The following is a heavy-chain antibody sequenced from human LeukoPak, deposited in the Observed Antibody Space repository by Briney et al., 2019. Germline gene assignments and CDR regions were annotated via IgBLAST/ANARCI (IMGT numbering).Heavy chain of an antibody. J-gene: IGHJ4*02. D-gene: IGHD4-17*01. V-gene: IGHV3-23*01. CDR1: GFTFSKYA. CDR3: AKDSSVPYGITE. Sequence: GGSLRLSCAASGFTFSKYAMSWVRQAPGKGMEWVSAISPSDGNTFYADSVKGRFTISRDNSMDTLSLHMNSLRAEDTALYYCAKDSSVPYGITEWGQGTLVTVSS. CDR2: ISPSDGNT.